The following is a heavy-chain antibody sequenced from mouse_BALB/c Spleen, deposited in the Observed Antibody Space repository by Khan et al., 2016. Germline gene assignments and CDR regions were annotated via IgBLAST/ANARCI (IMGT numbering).Heavy chain of an antibody. CDR1: GFNIKDTY. Sequence: MQLQQSGAELVKPGASVKLSCAASGFNIKDTYMHWVKQRPEQGLEWIGGIDPESGNTKYDPKFQGKATITADTSSNTAYLQLSSLTSEDTAFYYCARSPYDYDVGFAYWGQGTLVTVSA. J-gene: IGHJ3*01. V-gene: IGHV14-3*02. CDR3: ARSPYDYDVGFAY. D-gene: IGHD2-4*01. CDR2: IDPESGNT.